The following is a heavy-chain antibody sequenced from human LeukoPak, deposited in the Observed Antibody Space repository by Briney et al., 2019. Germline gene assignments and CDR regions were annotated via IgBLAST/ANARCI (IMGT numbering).Heavy chain of an antibody. V-gene: IGHV3-7*01. CDR2: IKEDGSEK. Sequence: GGSLRLSCAASGFIFSSYWMSWVRQAPGKGLEWVANIKEDGSEKYYVDSVKGRFTISRDNAKNSLYLQMNSLRAEDTAVYYCVSRYCSSTSCRDGYYYYMDVWGKGTTVTVSS. D-gene: IGHD2-2*01. J-gene: IGHJ6*03. CDR1: GFIFSSYW. CDR3: VSRYCSSTSCRDGYYYYMDV.